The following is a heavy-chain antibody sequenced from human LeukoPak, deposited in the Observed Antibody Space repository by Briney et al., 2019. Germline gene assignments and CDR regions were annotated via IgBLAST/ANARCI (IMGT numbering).Heavy chain of an antibody. CDR2: INHSGST. V-gene: IGHV4-34*01. CDR1: GGSFSGYY. J-gene: IGHJ5*02. D-gene: IGHD5-24*01. CDR3: ARDRGRDGYNDNWFDP. Sequence: SETLSLTCAVYGGSFSGYYWSWIRQPPGKGLEWIGEINHSGSTNYNPSLKSRVTISVDTPKNQFSLKLSSMTAADTAVYYCARDRGRDGYNDNWFDPWGQGTLVTVFS.